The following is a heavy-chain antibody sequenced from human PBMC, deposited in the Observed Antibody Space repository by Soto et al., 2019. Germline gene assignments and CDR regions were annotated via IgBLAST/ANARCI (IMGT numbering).Heavy chain of an antibody. CDR2: IIPIFGTA. D-gene: IGHD3-22*01. Sequence: QVQLVQSGAEVKKPGSSVKVSCKASGGTFSSYAISWVRQAPGQGLEWMGGIIPIFGTANYAQKFQGRVTITADESTSTAYMELSSLRSEDTAVYYCAEPRLYDSSGYNSGDAAFDIWGQGTMVTVSS. J-gene: IGHJ3*02. CDR1: GGTFSSYA. CDR3: AEPRLYDSSGYNSGDAAFDI. V-gene: IGHV1-69*12.